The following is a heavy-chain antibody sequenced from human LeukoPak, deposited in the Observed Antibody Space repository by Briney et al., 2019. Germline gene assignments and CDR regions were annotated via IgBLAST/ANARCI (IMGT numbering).Heavy chain of an antibody. D-gene: IGHD3-3*01. CDR2: IRYDGSNK. Sequence: GGSLRLSCAASGFTFSSYGMHWVRQAPGKGLEWVAFIRYDGSNKYYADSVKGRFTISRDNSKNTLYLQMNSLRAEDTAVYYCAREALYYDFWSGYYWGQGTLVTVSS. CDR3: AREALYYDFWSGYY. CDR1: GFTFSSYG. V-gene: IGHV3-30*02. J-gene: IGHJ4*02.